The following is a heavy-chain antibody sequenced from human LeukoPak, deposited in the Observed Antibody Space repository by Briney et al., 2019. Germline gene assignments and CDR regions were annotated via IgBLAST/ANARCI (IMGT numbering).Heavy chain of an antibody. CDR1: GFTFSNFG. CDR3: AGGGLWEFDP. J-gene: IGHJ5*02. Sequence: GRSLRLSCAASGFTFSNFGMHWVRQAPGKGLEWVALISYDGSNKYYADSVKGRFTISRDNSKNTLSLQMSSLASDDTAVYYCAGGGLWEFDPWGQGTLVTVSS. D-gene: IGHD3-16*01. CDR2: ISYDGSNK. V-gene: IGHV3-30*03.